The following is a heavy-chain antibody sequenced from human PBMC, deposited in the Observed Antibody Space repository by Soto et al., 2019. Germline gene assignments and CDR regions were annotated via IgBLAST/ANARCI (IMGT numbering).Heavy chain of an antibody. Sequence: PSETLSLTCAVYGGSFIDYSWGWIRQSPGTGLEWIGEINHSGSANFNPSLKSRVTISVDTSKNQFSLKLYSVTAADAAVYYCARVSDYWSQGTLATSPQ. CDR1: GGSFIDYS. J-gene: IGHJ4*02. CDR2: INHSGSA. CDR3: ARVSDY. V-gene: IGHV4-34*01.